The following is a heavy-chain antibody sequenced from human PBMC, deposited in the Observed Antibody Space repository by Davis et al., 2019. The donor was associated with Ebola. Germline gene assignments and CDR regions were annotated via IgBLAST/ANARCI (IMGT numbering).Heavy chain of an antibody. J-gene: IGHJ4*02. CDR1: GYTFTSYD. CDR2: IIPIFGTA. V-gene: IGHV1-69*13. Sequence: AASVKVSCKASGYTFTSYDINWVRQAPGQGLEWMGGIIPIFGTANYAQKFQGRVTITADESTSTAYMELSSLRSEDTAVYYCARVGIRSSTYYFDYWGQGTLVTVSS. D-gene: IGHD6-13*01. CDR3: ARVGIRSSTYYFDY.